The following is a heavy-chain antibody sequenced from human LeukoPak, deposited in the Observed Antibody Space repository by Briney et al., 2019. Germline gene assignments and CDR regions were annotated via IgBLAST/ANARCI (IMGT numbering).Heavy chain of an antibody. Sequence: GGSLRLSCTASGFTLRNYWMHWVRQVPGKRLEWVSRISGDGSVTNYADSVQGRFTISRDNAKNTLYLQIDSLRSEDTAVYYCARYSSSTGGASYYLHYWGHGTLVTVSS. D-gene: IGHD6-6*01. CDR2: ISGDGSVT. CDR3: ARYSSSTGGASYYLHY. V-gene: IGHV3-74*01. CDR1: GFTLRNYW. J-gene: IGHJ4*01.